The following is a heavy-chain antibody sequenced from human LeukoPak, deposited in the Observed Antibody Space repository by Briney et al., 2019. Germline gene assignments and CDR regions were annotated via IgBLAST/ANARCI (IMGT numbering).Heavy chain of an antibody. V-gene: IGHV4-34*01. CDR3: ARGAPGKGVVVPAAIWFDP. CDR1: GGSFSGYY. J-gene: IGHJ5*02. CDR2: INHSAST. D-gene: IGHD2-2*01. Sequence: SETLSLTCAVYGGSFSGYYWSWIRQPPGKGLEWIGEINHSASTNYNPSLKSRVTISVDTSKNQFSLKLSSVTAADTAVYYCARGAPGKGVVVPAAIWFDPWGQGTLVTVSS.